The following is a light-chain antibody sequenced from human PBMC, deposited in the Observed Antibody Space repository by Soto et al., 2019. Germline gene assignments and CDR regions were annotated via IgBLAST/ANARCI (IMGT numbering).Light chain of an antibody. CDR1: SSNIGSNT. CDR2: SNN. Sequence: QSVLTQPPSASGTPGQRVTISCSGSSSNIGSNTVNWYQQLPGTAPKLLIYSNNQRPSGVPDRFSGSKSGTSASLAISGLQSEDEADYYCAAWDDSLTGHVSGTGTKVTV. J-gene: IGLJ1*01. V-gene: IGLV1-44*01. CDR3: AAWDDSLTGHV.